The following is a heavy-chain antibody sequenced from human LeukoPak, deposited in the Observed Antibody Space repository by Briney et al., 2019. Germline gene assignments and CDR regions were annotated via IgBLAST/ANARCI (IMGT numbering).Heavy chain of an antibody. Sequence: WMGLINPNIGNPRYAQKFQGRVTMTRNNTISTDYMELSSLRSEDTAVYYCAREETAAAIGGWGQGTLVTVSS. J-gene: IGHJ4*02. V-gene: IGHV1-8*01. CDR3: AREETAAAIGG. CDR2: INPNIGNP. D-gene: IGHD2-2*02.